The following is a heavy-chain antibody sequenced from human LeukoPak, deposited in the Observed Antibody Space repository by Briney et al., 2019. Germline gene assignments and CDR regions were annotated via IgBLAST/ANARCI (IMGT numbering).Heavy chain of an antibody. CDR1: GFIFSSYG. Sequence: GGSLRLSCAASGFIFSSYGMHWVRQAPGKGLEWVAFIRYDGSNKYYADSVKGRFTISRDNSKNTLYLQMNSLRAEDTAVYYCAKDACSSTSCYRGAPGDYYFDFWGQGTLVTVSS. D-gene: IGHD2-2*02. CDR3: AKDACSSTSCYRGAPGDYYFDF. CDR2: IRYDGSNK. V-gene: IGHV3-30*02. J-gene: IGHJ4*02.